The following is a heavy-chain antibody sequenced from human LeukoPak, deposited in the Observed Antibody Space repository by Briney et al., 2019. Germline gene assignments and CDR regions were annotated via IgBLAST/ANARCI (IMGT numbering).Heavy chain of an antibody. CDR3: ARRMLSDDELVGYY. Sequence: SETLSLTCTVSGGSLRSSGYCWGWVPHPPGRGLEWIGSIDYSGNTNYNPSLKSRVTIAVDMPKNQFSLWLSSVTAADTAVYYCARRMLSDDELVGYYWGQGPLLTV. CDR1: GGSLRSSGYC. D-gene: IGHD2/OR15-2a*01. CDR2: IDYSGNT. J-gene: IGHJ4*02. V-gene: IGHV4-39*01.